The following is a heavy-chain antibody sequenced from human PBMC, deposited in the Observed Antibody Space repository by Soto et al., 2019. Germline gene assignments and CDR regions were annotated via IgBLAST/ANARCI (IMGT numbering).Heavy chain of an antibody. Sequence: GGSLRLSCAASGFTFSDHYMDWVRQAPGKGLEWVGRIRNRANSFTTEYATSVKGRFTISRDDSRELLYLQMNSLKTEDTAVYHCARSTVSTTPYYSDYWGQGSLVTVSS. J-gene: IGHJ4*02. V-gene: IGHV3-72*01. D-gene: IGHD4-17*01. CDR1: GFTFSDHY. CDR2: IRNRANSFTT. CDR3: ARSTVSTTPYYSDY.